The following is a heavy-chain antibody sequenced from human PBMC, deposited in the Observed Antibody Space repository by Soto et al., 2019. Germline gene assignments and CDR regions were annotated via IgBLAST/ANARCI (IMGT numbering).Heavy chain of an antibody. CDR3: AKDSLYCSGGSCNHTPFDY. J-gene: IGHJ4*02. D-gene: IGHD2-15*01. CDR1: GFTFSSYG. V-gene: IGHV3-30*18. CDR2: ISYDGSNK. Sequence: GGSLRLSCAASGFTFSSYGMHWVRQAPGKGLEWVAVISYDGSNKYYADSVKGRFTISRDNSKNTLYLQMNSLRAEDTAVYYCAKDSLYCSGGSCNHTPFDYWGQGTLVTVYS.